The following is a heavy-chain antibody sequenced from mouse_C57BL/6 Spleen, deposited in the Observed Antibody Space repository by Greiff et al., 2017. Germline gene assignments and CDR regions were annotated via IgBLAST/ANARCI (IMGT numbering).Heavy chain of an antibody. J-gene: IGHJ2*01. Sequence: VQLKESGPELVKPGASVKIPCKASGYTFTDYNMDWVKQSHGKSLEWIGDINPNNGGTIYNQKFKGKATLTVDKSSSTAYMELRSLTSEDTAVYYCARRDGIYLDYWGQGTTLTVSS. V-gene: IGHV1-18*01. CDR1: GYTFTDYN. D-gene: IGHD2-1*01. CDR3: ARRDGIYLDY. CDR2: INPNNGGT.